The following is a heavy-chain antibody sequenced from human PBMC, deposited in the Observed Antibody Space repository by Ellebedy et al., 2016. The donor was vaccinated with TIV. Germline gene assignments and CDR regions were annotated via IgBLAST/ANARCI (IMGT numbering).Heavy chain of an antibody. CDR1: GFTFNSYG. D-gene: IGHD3-3*01. CDR2: ISYVGNNE. CDR3: ARPRGITIFERILYFDL. Sequence: GESLKISCAASGFTFNSYGMHWVRQAPGKGLEWVAVISYVGNNEDYADSVKGRFTTYRDNSQNTLFLQMDSLRVEDTAVYYGARPRGITIFERILYFDLWGRGTLVTVSS. J-gene: IGHJ2*01. V-gene: IGHV3-30*03.